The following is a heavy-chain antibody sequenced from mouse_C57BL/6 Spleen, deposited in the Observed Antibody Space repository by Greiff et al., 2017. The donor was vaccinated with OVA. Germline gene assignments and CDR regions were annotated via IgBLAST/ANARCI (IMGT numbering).Heavy chain of an antibody. CDR1: GFTFSDYY. Sequence: DVKLVESGGGLVQPGGSLKLSCAASGFTFSDYYMYWVRQTPEKRLEWVAYISNGGGSTYYPDTVKGRFTISRDNAKNTLYLQMSRLKSEDTAMYYCARQIYYDYDGRDWYFDVWGTGTTVTVSS. D-gene: IGHD2-4*01. CDR3: ARQIYYDYDGRDWYFDV. J-gene: IGHJ1*03. CDR2: ISNGGGST. V-gene: IGHV5-12*01.